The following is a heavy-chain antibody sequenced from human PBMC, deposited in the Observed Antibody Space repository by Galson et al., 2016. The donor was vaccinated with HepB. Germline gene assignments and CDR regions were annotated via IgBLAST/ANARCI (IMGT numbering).Heavy chain of an antibody. Sequence: SLRLSCAASGFTFSDSAMHWVRQAPGKGLEWVAGISDDGSNTYYVDSVKGRFIISKDNSKNTLHLQMNRLRVEDTAVYYCAREHDYKQLDPWGQGTLVTVSS. J-gene: IGHJ5*02. V-gene: IGHV3-30*04. D-gene: IGHD4-11*01. CDR2: ISDDGSNT. CDR1: GFTFSDSA. CDR3: AREHDYKQLDP.